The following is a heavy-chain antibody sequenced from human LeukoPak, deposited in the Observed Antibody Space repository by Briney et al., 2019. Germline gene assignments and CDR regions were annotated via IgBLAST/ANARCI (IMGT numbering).Heavy chain of an antibody. CDR1: GFTFPSYA. CDR2: ISGSGDTI. V-gene: IGHV3-23*01. CDR3: AKMEYSDLGAFSFYYMDV. J-gene: IGHJ6*03. Sequence: GGSLRLSCAASGFTFPSYAISWARQAPGKGLEWVSGISGSGDTIYYADSVKGRFTISRDISKNTLDLQLSSLRAEDTAVYYCAKMEYSDLGAFSFYYMDVWGKGTTVTVSS. D-gene: IGHD3-16*01.